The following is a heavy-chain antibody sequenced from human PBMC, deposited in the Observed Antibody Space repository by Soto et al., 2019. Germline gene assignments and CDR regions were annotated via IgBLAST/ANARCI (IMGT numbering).Heavy chain of an antibody. V-gene: IGHV3-21*01. CDR2: ISSSSSYI. CDR1: GFTFSSYS. J-gene: IGHJ6*02. D-gene: IGHD5-12*01. CDR3: ARDQLAGGGYDYYYYYGMDV. Sequence: EVQLVESGGGLVKPGGSLRLSCAASGFTFSSYSMNWVRQAPGKGLEWVSSISSSSSYIYYADSVKGRFTISRDNAKNSMYHQMNSLRAEDTAVYYCARDQLAGGGYDYYYYYGMDVWGQGTTVTGSS.